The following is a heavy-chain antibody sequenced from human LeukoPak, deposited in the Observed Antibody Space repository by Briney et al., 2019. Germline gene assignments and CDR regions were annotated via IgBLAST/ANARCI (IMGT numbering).Heavy chain of an antibody. CDR2: IYYSGST. J-gene: IGHJ4*02. CDR1: GGSISSSSYY. CDR3: ASASRGGPTFDY. V-gene: IGHV4-39*07. Sequence: SETLSLTCTVSGGSISSSSYYWGWIRQPPGKGLEWIGSIYYSGSTYYNPSLKSRVTISVDTSKNQFSLKLSSVTAADTAVYYCASASRGGPTFDYWGQGTLVTVSS. D-gene: IGHD3-16*01.